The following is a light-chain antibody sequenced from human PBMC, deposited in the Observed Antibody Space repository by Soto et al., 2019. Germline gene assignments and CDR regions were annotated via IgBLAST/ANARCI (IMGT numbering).Light chain of an antibody. CDR3: QQYGSSPKLT. J-gene: IGKJ4*01. Sequence: EIVMTQSPATLSVSPGERATLSCRASQSVSSNLAWYQQKPGQAPRLLIYGASSRATGIPDSFSGSGSATDFTLTISRLETEDFAVYYCQQYGSSPKLTFGGGTKVDIK. CDR2: GAS. CDR1: QSVSSN. V-gene: IGKV3-20*01.